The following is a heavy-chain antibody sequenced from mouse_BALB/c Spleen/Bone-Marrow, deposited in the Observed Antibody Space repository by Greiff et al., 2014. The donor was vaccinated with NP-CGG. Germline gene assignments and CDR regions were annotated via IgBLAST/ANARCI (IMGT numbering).Heavy chain of an antibody. J-gene: IGHJ1*01. CDR1: RFSLTSYG. CDR2: IWAGGST. V-gene: IGHV2-9*02. D-gene: IGHD2-4*01. CDR3: ARDPIYYDYDWYFDV. Sequence: VKLVESGPGLVAPSQSLSITCTVSRFSLTSYGVHWVRQPPGKGLEWLGVIWAGGSTNYNAALMSRLSISKDNSKSQVFLKMNSLQTDGTAMYYCARDPIYYDYDWYFDVWGAGTTVTVSS.